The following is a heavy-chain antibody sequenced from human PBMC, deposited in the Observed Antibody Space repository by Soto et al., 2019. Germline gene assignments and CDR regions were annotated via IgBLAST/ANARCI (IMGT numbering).Heavy chain of an antibody. D-gene: IGHD3-16*02. V-gene: IGHV4-31*03. J-gene: IGHJ4*02. CDR1: CGSISSGGYY. CDR2: IYYSGST. CDR3: ANGLYRGRFDY. Sequence: PSETLSLTCTVSCGSISSGGYYWSWIRQHPGKGLEWIGYIYYSGSTYYNPSLKSRVTISVDTSKNQFSLKLSSVTAADTAVYYCANGLYRGRFDYWGQGPRSPSPQ.